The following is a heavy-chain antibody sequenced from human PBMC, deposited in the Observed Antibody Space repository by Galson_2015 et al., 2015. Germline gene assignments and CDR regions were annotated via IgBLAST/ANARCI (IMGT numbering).Heavy chain of an antibody. Sequence: SLRLSCAASGFTFSSYGVHWVRQAPGKGLEWVAVIWYDGSNKYYADSVKGRFTISRDNSKNTLYLQMNSLRAEDTAVYYCARHLVVVPAAIQLDYWGQGTLVTVSS. CDR3: ARHLVVVPAAIQLDY. J-gene: IGHJ4*02. CDR1: GFTFSSYG. V-gene: IGHV3-33*01. CDR2: IWYDGSNK. D-gene: IGHD2-2*01.